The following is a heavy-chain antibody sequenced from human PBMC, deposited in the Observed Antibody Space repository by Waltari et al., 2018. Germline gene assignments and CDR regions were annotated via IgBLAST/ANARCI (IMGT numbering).Heavy chain of an antibody. J-gene: IGHJ3*02. Sequence: QVQLVQSGAEVKKPGSSVKVSCKASGGTFSSYAISWVRQAPGQGLEGMGRTIPIFVTAKYAQKCQGRGTITADESTSTAYMELSSLRSEDTAVYYCAGPGCSSTSCHPRDAFDIWGQGTMVTVSS. CDR1: GGTFSSYA. V-gene: IGHV1-69*01. CDR2: TIPIFVTA. CDR3: AGPGCSSTSCHPRDAFDI. D-gene: IGHD2-2*01.